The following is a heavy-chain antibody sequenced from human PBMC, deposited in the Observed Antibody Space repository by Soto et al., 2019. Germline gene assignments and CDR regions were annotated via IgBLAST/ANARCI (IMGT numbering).Heavy chain of an antibody. CDR3: TAAPVGDDFSGYYYYYGMDV. J-gene: IGHJ6*02. D-gene: IGHD3-22*01. CDR2: IKTKTDGGTT. V-gene: IGHV3-15*01. Sequence: GGSLRLSCAASGFTFSNAWMSWVRQAPGKGLEWVGRIKTKTDGGTTDYAAPVKGRFTISRDDSKKTLYLQMNSLKTEDTGVYYCTAAPVGDDFSGYYYYYGMDVWGQGTTVTVSS. CDR1: GFTFSNAW.